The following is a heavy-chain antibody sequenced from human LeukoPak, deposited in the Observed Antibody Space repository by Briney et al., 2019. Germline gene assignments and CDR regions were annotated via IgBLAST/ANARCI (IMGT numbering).Heavy chain of an antibody. Sequence: GGSLRLSCAASGFTFSTYAMNWVRQAPGKGLEWISAISGSGGSTCYADSVKGRFTISRDNAKNTLFLQMNSLGADDTAVYYCAKGGGSSSWDAFDIWGQGTLVAVSS. CDR2: ISGSGGST. CDR1: GFTFSTYA. J-gene: IGHJ3*02. CDR3: AKGGGSSSWDAFDI. V-gene: IGHV3-23*01. D-gene: IGHD6-13*01.